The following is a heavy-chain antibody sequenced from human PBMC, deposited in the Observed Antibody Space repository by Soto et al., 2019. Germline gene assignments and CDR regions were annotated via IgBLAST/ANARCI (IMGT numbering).Heavy chain of an antibody. D-gene: IGHD6-19*01. Sequence: QVHLLQSGAEVKKPGASVQVSCKASGYTFSSYDINWVRQATGQGLEWMGWLNPNSGDTGYAQKFKGRVTLTRNTSINTAYIELSSLTSDDTAVYYCATSGGGWYLYWGQGTLVTFSS. CDR2: LNPNSGDT. CDR1: GYTFSSYD. V-gene: IGHV1-8*01. J-gene: IGHJ4*02. CDR3: ATSGGGWYLY.